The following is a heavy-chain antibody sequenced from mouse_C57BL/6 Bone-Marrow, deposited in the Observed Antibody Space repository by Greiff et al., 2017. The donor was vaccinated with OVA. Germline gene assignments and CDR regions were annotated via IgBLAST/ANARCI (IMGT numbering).Heavy chain of an antibody. D-gene: IGHD2-3*01. CDR2: IYPGSGNT. J-gene: IGHJ2*01. Sequence: QVHVKQSGAEVVRPGASVKLSCKASGYTFTDHYINWVKQRPGQGLEWIARIYPGSGNTYYNEKFKGKATLTAEKSSNTAYMPLSSLTSEDSAVYFCARDDGYFFEYWGQGTTLTVSA. CDR1: GYTFTDHY. CDR3: ARDDGYFFEY. V-gene: IGHV1-76*01.